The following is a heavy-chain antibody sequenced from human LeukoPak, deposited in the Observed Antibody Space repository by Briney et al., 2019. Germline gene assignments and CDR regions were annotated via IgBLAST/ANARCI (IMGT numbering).Heavy chain of an antibody. J-gene: IGHJ4*02. V-gene: IGHV7-4-1*02. CDR1: GYTFTIYA. CDR2: INTGTGHP. Sequence: ASVKVSCKTSGYTFTIYAMNWVRQAPGHGLEFMGWINTGTGHPTYAQGFTGRFVFSLYTSVSPAYLQISTLKPEDTAVYYCASFGALSFDLWGQGTLVSVSS. CDR3: ASFGALSFDL. D-gene: IGHD3-10*01.